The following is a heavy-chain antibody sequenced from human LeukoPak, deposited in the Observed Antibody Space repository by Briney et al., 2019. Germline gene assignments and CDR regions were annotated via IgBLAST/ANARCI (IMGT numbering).Heavy chain of an antibody. CDR2: IYHSGST. D-gene: IGHD4-23*01. CDR1: GGSISISNSNW. V-gene: IGHV4-4*02. J-gene: IGHJ2*01. Sequence: PSETPSLTCAVSGGSISISNSNWWSWVRQPPGKGLEWIGEIYHSGSTNYNPSLKSRVTISVDKSKNQFSLKLSSVTAADTAVYYCARDLHGGNSFTSDWYFDLWGRGTLVTVSS. CDR3: ARDLHGGNSFTSDWYFDL.